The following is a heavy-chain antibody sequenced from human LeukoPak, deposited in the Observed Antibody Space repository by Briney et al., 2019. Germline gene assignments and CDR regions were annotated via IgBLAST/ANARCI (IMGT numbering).Heavy chain of an antibody. J-gene: IGHJ5*02. CDR1: GFTFSSYA. D-gene: IGHD1-26*01. CDR3: AKDQLPRRGSYYDVGRNWSDP. Sequence: GGSLRLSCAASGFTFSSYAMSWVRQAPGKGLEWVSAISGSGGSTYYADSVKGRFTISRDNAKNTLYLQMNSLRAEDTAVYYCAKDQLPRRGSYYDVGRNWSDPWGQGTLVTVSS. V-gene: IGHV3-23*01. CDR2: ISGSGGST.